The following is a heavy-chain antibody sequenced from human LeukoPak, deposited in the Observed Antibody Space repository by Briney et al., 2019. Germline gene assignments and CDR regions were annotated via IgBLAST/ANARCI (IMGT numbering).Heavy chain of an antibody. V-gene: IGHV4-61*05. CDR3: ARTSGSYPYYYYGMDV. D-gene: IGHD1-26*01. Sequence: PSETLSLTCTVSGGSISSSSYYWGWIRQPPGKGLEWIGYIYYSGSTNYNPSLKSRVTISVDTSKNQFSLKPSSVTAADTAVYYCARTSGSYPYYYYGMDVWGQGTTVTVSS. CDR2: IYYSGST. CDR1: GGSISSSSYY. J-gene: IGHJ6*02.